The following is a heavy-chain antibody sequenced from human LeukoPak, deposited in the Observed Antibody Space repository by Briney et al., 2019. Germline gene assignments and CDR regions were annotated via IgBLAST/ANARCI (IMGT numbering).Heavy chain of an antibody. Sequence: SGTLSLTCAVSGGSLSSSNWWSWVRQPPGKGLEWIGEIYHSGSTNYNPSLKSRVTISVDTSKNQFSLKLSSVTAADTAVYYCARVGETHHVDTAMADVYFDYWGQGTLVTVSS. CDR2: IYHSGST. CDR1: GGSLSSSNW. D-gene: IGHD5-18*01. J-gene: IGHJ4*02. V-gene: IGHV4-4*02. CDR3: ARVGETHHVDTAMADVYFDY.